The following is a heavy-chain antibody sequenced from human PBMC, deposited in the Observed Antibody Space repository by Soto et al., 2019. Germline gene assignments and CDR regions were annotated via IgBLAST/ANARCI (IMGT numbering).Heavy chain of an antibody. Sequence: VKVSCKASGGTFSSYAISWVRQAPGQGLEWMGGIIPIFGTANYAQKFQGRVTITADKSTSTAYMELSSLRSEDTAVYYCARGGAYYDFWYFDYWGQGTLVTVSS. CDR2: IIPIFGTA. CDR3: ARGGAYYDFWYFDY. CDR1: GGTFSSYA. J-gene: IGHJ4*02. V-gene: IGHV1-69*06. D-gene: IGHD3-3*01.